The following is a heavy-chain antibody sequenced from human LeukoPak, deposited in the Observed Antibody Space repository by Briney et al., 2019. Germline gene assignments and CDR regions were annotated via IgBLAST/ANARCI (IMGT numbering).Heavy chain of an antibody. Sequence: SETLSLTCTVSGGSISSYYWSWIRQPPGKGLEWIGNIYYSGSTNYNPSLKSRVTISVDTSKNQFSLKLSAVTAADTAVYYCARSPDTAMVPYFDYWGEGTLVTVSS. CDR2: IYYSGST. D-gene: IGHD5-18*01. V-gene: IGHV4-59*08. CDR1: GGSISSYY. J-gene: IGHJ4*02. CDR3: ARSPDTAMVPYFDY.